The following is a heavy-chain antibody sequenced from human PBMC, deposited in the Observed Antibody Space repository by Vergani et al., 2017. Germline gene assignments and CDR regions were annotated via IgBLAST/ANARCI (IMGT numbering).Heavy chain of an antibody. J-gene: IGHJ4*02. CDR1: GSSISSSNW. D-gene: IGHD3-22*01. CDR3: ARDRDDSSGYYYDGPGAGY. V-gene: IGHV4-4*02. CDR2: IYHSGST. Sequence: QVQLQESGPGLVKPSGTLSLTCAVSGSSISSSNWWSWVRQPPGKGLEWIGEIYHSGSTNYNPSLKSRVTISVDKSKNQFSLKLSSVTAADTAVYYCARDRDDSSGYYYDGPGAGYWGQGTLVTVSS.